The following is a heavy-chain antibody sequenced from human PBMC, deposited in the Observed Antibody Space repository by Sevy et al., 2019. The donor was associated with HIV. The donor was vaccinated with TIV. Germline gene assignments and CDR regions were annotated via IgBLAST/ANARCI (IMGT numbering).Heavy chain of an antibody. CDR2: ISSSSTI. CDR3: ARDRIAAREAQSPPGY. Sequence: GGSLRLSCAASGLTFSSYSMNWVRQAPGKGLEWVSHISSSSTIYYADSVKGRFTISRDNAKNSLYLQMNSLRDEDTAVYYCARDRIAAREAQSPPGYWGQGTLVTVSS. D-gene: IGHD6-6*01. J-gene: IGHJ4*02. CDR1: GLTFSSYS. V-gene: IGHV3-48*02.